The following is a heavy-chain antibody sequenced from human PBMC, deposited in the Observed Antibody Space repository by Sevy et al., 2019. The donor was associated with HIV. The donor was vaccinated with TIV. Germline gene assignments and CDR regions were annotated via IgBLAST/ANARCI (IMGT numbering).Heavy chain of an antibody. D-gene: IGHD1-20*01. CDR2: ISSTSSYI. CDR3: ARDITDAPTGMGV. Sequence: GESLKISCAASGFTFNIYSMNWVRQAPGKGLEWVSSISSTSSYIYYADSVRGRFTISRDNAKNSLYLQMNSLRAEDTAVYYCARDITDAPTGMGVWGQGTTVTVSS. CDR1: GFTFNIYS. J-gene: IGHJ6*02. V-gene: IGHV3-21*01.